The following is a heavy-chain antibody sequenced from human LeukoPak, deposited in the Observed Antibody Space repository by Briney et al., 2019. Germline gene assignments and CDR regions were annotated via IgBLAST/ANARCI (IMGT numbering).Heavy chain of an antibody. CDR1: GFTFSSYA. V-gene: IGHV3-30-3*01. Sequence: GRSLRLSCAASGFTFSSYAMHWVRQAPGKGLEWVAVISYDGSNKYYADSVKGRFTISRDNSKNTLYLQMNSLRAEDTAVYYCAKRAVAIAATSWFDYWGQGTLVTVSS. D-gene: IGHD2-15*01. CDR2: ISYDGSNK. J-gene: IGHJ4*02. CDR3: AKRAVAIAATSWFDY.